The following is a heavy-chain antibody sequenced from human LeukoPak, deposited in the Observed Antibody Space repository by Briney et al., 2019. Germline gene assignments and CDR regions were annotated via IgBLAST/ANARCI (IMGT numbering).Heavy chain of an antibody. CDR2: IKPDGSEK. D-gene: IGHD1-26*01. J-gene: IGHJ6*02. Sequence: PGGSLRLSCTASAFTLRTYWMSWVRQAPGKGLEWVAMIKPDGSEKYYVDSVKGLFTISRDNAKNSLYLQMSSLRAEDTAVYYCTRDASGDTNSGPRMDVWGQGTTVTVSS. V-gene: IGHV3-7*05. CDR3: TRDASGDTNSGPRMDV. CDR1: AFTLRTYW.